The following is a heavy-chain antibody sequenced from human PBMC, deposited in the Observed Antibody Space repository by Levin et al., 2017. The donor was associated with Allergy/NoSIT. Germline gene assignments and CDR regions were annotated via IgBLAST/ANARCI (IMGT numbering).Heavy chain of an antibody. CDR3: AKCTSASCYNSISY. CDR1: GFTFSSYA. D-gene: IGHD2-2*02. CDR2: ISGSGGST. V-gene: IGHV3-23*01. Sequence: LSLTCAASGFTFSSYAMSWVRQAPGKGLEWVSAISGSGGSTYYADSVKGRFTISRDNSKNTLYLQMNSLRAEDTAVYYCAKCTSASCYNSISYWGQGTLVTVSS. J-gene: IGHJ4*02.